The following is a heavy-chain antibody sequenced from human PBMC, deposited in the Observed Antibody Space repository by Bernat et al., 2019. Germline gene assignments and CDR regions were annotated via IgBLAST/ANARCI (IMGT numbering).Heavy chain of an antibody. Sequence: QVQLQQWGAGLLKPSETLSLTCAVYGGSFSGYYWSWIRQPPGKGLEWIGEIHHSGSTNYNPSLKSRVTISVDTSKNQFSLKLSSVTAADTAVYYCARGRRVTMVRGVILWFDPWGQGTLVTVSS. V-gene: IGHV4-34*01. CDR3: ARGRRVTMVRGVILWFDP. CDR1: GGSFSGYY. CDR2: IHHSGST. D-gene: IGHD3-10*01. J-gene: IGHJ5*02.